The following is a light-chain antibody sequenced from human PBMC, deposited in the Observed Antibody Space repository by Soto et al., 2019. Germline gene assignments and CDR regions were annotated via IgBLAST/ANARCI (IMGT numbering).Light chain of an antibody. CDR2: WAS. V-gene: IGKV4-1*01. Sequence: DIVMTQSPDSLAVSLGERATINCKSSQTVFYSSNNKNYLAWYQQKPGQPPKLLIYWASARDSGVPDRFSGSGSGKDLTLTISSLQAEDVAIYYFQQYYGTPVTFGRGTKVDIX. CDR3: QQYYGTPVT. CDR1: QTVFYSSNNKNY. J-gene: IGKJ1*01.